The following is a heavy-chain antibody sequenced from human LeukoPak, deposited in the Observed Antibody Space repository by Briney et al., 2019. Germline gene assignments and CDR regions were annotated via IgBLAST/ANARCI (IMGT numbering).Heavy chain of an antibody. V-gene: IGHV3-30*18. CDR2: ISYDGSNK. CDR1: GFTFSSYG. Sequence: GRSLRLSCAASGFTFSSYGMHWVRQAPGKGLEWVAVISYDGSNKYYADSVKGRFTISRDNSKNTLYLQMNSPRAEDTAVYYCAKDYIDGDYYFDYWGQGTLVTVSS. J-gene: IGHJ4*02. D-gene: IGHD4-17*01. CDR3: AKDYIDGDYYFDY.